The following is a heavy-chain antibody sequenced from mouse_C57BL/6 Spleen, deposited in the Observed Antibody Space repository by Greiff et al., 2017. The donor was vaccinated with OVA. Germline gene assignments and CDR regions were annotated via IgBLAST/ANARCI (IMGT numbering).Heavy chain of an antibody. J-gene: IGHJ2*01. V-gene: IGHV5-17*01. CDR1: GFTFSDYG. CDR3: ARPGTGTYFDY. Sequence: EVQRVESGGGLVKPGGSLKLSCAASGFTFSDYGMHWVRQAPEKGLEWVAYISSGSSTISYADTVKGRFTISRDNANNTLFLQMTSLRSEDTAIYYCARPGTGTYFDYWGQGTTLTVSS. D-gene: IGHD4-1*01. CDR2: ISSGSSTI.